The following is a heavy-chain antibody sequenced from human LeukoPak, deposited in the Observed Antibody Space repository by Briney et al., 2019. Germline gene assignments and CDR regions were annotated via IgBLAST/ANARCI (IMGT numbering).Heavy chain of an antibody. J-gene: IGHJ6*02. CDR3: ATSIAARHYYYGMDV. CDR2: ISAYNGNT. CDR1: GYTFTSYG. V-gene: IGHV1-18*01. Sequence: ASVKVSCKASGYTFTSYGISWVRQAPGQGPEWMGWISAYNGNTNYAQKLQGRVTMTTDTSTSTAYMELRSLRSDDTAVYYCATSIAARHYYYGMDVWGQGTTVTVSS. D-gene: IGHD6-6*01.